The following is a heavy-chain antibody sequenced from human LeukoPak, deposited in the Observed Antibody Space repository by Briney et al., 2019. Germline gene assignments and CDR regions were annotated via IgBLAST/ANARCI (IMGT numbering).Heavy chain of an antibody. D-gene: IGHD2-2*01. V-gene: IGHV1-69*13. Sequence: SVKVSCKASGGTFSRYAIIWVRQAPGQGLEWMGGIIPIFGTANYAQKFQGRVTITADESTSTAYMELSSLRSEDTAVYYCARGNSPLGYCSSTSCYDFDYWGQGTLVTVSS. CDR1: GGTFSRYA. CDR2: IIPIFGTA. J-gene: IGHJ4*02. CDR3: ARGNSPLGYCSSTSCYDFDY.